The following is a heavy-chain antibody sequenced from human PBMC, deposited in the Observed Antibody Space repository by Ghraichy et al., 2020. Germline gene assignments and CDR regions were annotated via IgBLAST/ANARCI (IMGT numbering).Heavy chain of an antibody. J-gene: IGHJ4*02. Sequence: GESLNISCAASGFTFSNAWMSWVRQAPGKGLEWIGRIKSKSDGGTIDYAAPVKGRFIISRDDSNNTVNLQMNSLKVEDAAIYYCTTDPVEVVVDTISGVGYWGQGTLVTVSS. CDR2: IKSKSDGGTI. CDR3: TTDPVEVVVDTISGVGY. D-gene: IGHD2-8*02. CDR1: GFTFSNAW. V-gene: IGHV3-15*01.